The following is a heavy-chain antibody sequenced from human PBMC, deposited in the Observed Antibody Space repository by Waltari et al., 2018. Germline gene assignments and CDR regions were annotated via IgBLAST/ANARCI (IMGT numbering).Heavy chain of an antibody. J-gene: IGHJ5*02. CDR2: IIGAGMTT. CDR3: AKDVALLVVPAAHDWFDP. V-gene: IGHV3-23*04. Sequence: EVQLVDSGGDMVQPGGSLRLSCAASGFTFTSYAMHWVRQAPGKGLEWVSGIIGAGMTTYYADSVRGRVTISRYNAKNTVYLQMDSLRVEDTAVYYCAKDVALLVVPAAHDWFDPWGHGTLVTVSS. CDR1: GFTFTSYA. D-gene: IGHD2-2*01.